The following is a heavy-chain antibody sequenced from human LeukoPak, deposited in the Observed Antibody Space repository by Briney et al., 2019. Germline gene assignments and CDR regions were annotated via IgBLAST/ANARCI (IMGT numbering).Heavy chain of an antibody. D-gene: IGHD6-19*01. V-gene: IGHV3-23*01. CDR1: GFTFSSYS. Sequence: GSLRLSCAASGFTFSSYSMSWVRQAPGKGLEWVSDVSYSGGSTYYADSVKGRFTISRDNSKNTLYLQMNSLRAEDTAVYYCAKASGHYYFDHWGQGTLVTVSS. J-gene: IGHJ4*02. CDR3: AKASGHYYFDH. CDR2: VSYSGGST.